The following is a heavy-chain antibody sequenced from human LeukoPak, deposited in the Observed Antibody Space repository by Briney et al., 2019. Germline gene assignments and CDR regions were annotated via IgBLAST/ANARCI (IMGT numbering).Heavy chain of an antibody. CDR1: GDTFNNYG. CDR2: VIPMFGTA. D-gene: IGHD4-23*01. CDR3: ARAGRLYYGGNSEVLYFQH. V-gene: IGHV1-69*13. Sequence: SVKVSCKASGDTFNNYGFSWVRQAPGQGLEWMGGVIPMFGTAHYAQKFQGRVTITADESTSTAYMELSRLRSDDTAVYYCARAGRLYYGGNSEVLYFQHWGQGTLVTVSS. J-gene: IGHJ1*01.